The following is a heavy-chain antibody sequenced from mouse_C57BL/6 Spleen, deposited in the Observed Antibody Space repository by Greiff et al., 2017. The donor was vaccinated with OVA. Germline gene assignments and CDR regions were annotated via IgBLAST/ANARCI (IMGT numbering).Heavy chain of an antibody. CDR1: GYAFTNYL. Sequence: VHLQQSGAELVRPGTSVKVSCKASGYAFTNYLIEWVKQRPGQGLEWIGVINPGSGGTNYNEKFKGKATLTADKSSSTAYMQLSSLTSEDSAVYFCARGGDGYSPGRDVWGTGTTVTVSS. V-gene: IGHV1-54*01. D-gene: IGHD2-3*01. J-gene: IGHJ1*03. CDR3: ARGGDGYSPGRDV. CDR2: INPGSGGT.